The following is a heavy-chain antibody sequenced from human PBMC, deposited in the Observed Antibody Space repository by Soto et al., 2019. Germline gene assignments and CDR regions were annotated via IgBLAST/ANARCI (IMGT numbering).Heavy chain of an antibody. CDR3: VRDLWGGNAE. D-gene: IGHD2-21*01. J-gene: IGHJ4*02. CDR2: LYFGGTS. Sequence: EVQLVESGGGLVQPGGSLRVSCAVSGFSVRDSPMRWVRQPPGKGLEWVSVLYFGGTSDYRDSVKGRFAMSRDKSKNTVDLEMSRMRADDMCIYYGVRDLWGGNAEWGPGIPVTVSS. V-gene: IGHV3-53*01. CDR1: GFSVRDSP.